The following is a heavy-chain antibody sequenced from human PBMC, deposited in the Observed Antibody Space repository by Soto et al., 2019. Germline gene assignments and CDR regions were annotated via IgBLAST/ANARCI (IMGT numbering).Heavy chain of an antibody. Sequence: EVQLVESGGGLVQPGGSLRLSCAASGFRFDIYSMNWIRQAPGKGLEWSAYITSDTNTIKYADSVKGRFTVSRDNAKYSVYLQMNSVRDEDTAVCYCARSVEGHFDYWGQGTVVTVSS. CDR3: ARSVEGHFDY. J-gene: IGHJ4*02. CDR1: GFRFDIYS. CDR2: ITSDTNTI. D-gene: IGHD6-19*01. V-gene: IGHV3-48*02.